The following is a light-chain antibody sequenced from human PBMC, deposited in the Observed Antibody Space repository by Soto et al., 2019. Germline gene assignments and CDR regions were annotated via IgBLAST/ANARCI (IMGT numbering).Light chain of an antibody. CDR3: QQYYSTPLT. Sequence: DIVMTQSPDSLAVSLGERATINCKSSQSVLYSSNTKNYLAWYQQKPGQPPKLRIYWASTRESGVPDRFSGSGSGTDFTLTISSLQAEDVVVYYCQQYYSTPLTFGQGTKVEIK. CDR2: WAS. V-gene: IGKV4-1*01. J-gene: IGKJ1*01. CDR1: QSVLYSSNTKNY.